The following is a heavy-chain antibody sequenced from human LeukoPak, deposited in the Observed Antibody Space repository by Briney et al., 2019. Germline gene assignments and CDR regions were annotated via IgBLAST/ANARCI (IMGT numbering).Heavy chain of an antibody. Sequence: GRSLRLSCAASGLTFSTYAVHWVRQAPGKGLEWVAVISSDGSNKDYADSVKGRFTISRDSSKNTLYLQMNSLRPEDTAVYYCARGGDCSSTSCYLPFDLCGQGTLVTVSS. D-gene: IGHD2-2*01. CDR1: GLTFSTYA. J-gene: IGHJ4*02. V-gene: IGHV3-30*04. CDR2: ISSDGSNK. CDR3: ARGGDCSSTSCYLPFDL.